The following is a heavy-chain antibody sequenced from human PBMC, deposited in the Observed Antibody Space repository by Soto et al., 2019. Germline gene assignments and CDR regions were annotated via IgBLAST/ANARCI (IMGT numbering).Heavy chain of an antibody. Sequence: PSESLSLTCTVSGGSICSGDYYWSWIRQPPGKGLEWIGYIYYSGSTYYNPSLKSRVTISVDTSKNQFSLKLSSVTAADTAVYYCARDSSGADYGGNSGFDYWGQGTLVTVSS. D-gene: IGHD4-17*01. V-gene: IGHV4-30-4*01. CDR1: GGSICSGDYY. CDR2: IYYSGST. J-gene: IGHJ4*02. CDR3: ARDSSGADYGGNSGFDY.